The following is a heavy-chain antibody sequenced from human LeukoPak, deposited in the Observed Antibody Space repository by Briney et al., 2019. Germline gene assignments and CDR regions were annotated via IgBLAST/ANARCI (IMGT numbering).Heavy chain of an antibody. J-gene: IGHJ4*02. CDR1: GFAFISYG. Sequence: GGSLRLSCAASGFAFISYGMHWVRQAPGKGLEWVAFIRCDGSNKYYADSVKGRFTISRDNSKNTLYLQMNSLRAEDTAVYYCAKVPASRGSYWGQGTLVTVSS. D-gene: IGHD1-26*01. CDR2: IRCDGSNK. V-gene: IGHV3-30*02. CDR3: AKVPASRGSY.